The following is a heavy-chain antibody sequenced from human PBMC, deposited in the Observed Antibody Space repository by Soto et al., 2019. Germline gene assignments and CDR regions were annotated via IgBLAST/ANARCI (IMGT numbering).Heavy chain of an antibody. CDR3: AKSVL. CDR1: GFTFSSHR. V-gene: IGHV3-7*01. Sequence: PGGSLRLSCAPSGFTFSSHRMSWVCPTPGKGPEWVAYISPDGNQKESVDSVRGRFTISRDNAKETIYLEMNSLRAEDTAVYYCAKSVLRGQGP. CDR2: ISPDGNQK. D-gene: IGHD3-9*01. J-gene: IGHJ4*02.